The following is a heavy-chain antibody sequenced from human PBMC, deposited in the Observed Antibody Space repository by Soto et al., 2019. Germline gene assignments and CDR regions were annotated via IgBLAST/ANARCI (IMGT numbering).Heavy chain of an antibody. Sequence: GGSLRLSCAASGFTFDDYAMHWVRQAPGKGLEWVSGISWNSGSIGYADSVKGRFTISRDNAKNSLYLQMNSLRAEDTALYYCAKGLGELSLSGGLDIWGQGTMVTVSS. J-gene: IGHJ3*02. CDR3: AKGLGELSLSGGLDI. CDR1: GFTFDDYA. CDR2: ISWNSGSI. V-gene: IGHV3-9*01. D-gene: IGHD3-16*02.